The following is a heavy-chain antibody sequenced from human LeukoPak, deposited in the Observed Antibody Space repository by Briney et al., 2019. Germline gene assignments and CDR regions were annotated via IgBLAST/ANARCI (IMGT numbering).Heavy chain of an antibody. Sequence: SGGSLRLSCAASGFTFSSYEMNWVRQAPGKGLEWVSYISSSGSTIYYADSVKGRFTISRDNAKNSLYLQMNSLRAEDTAAYYCARVGGMVGGAFDIWGQGTMVTVSS. CDR2: ISSSGSTI. V-gene: IGHV3-48*03. J-gene: IGHJ3*02. CDR1: GFTFSSYE. CDR3: ARVGGMVGGAFDI. D-gene: IGHD2-15*01.